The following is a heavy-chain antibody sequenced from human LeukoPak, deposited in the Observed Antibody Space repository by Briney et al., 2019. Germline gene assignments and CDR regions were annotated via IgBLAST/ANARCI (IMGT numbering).Heavy chain of an antibody. J-gene: IGHJ5*02. D-gene: IGHD3-22*01. V-gene: IGHV3-23*01. CDR3: ATDFYDST. Sequence: GGSLRLSCAASGFTFSGSAMHWVRQASGKGLEWVSAISGSGGSTYYADSVKGRFTISRDNSKNTLYLQMNSLRAEDTAVYYCATDFYDSTWGQGALVTVSS. CDR1: GFTFSGSA. CDR2: ISGSGGST.